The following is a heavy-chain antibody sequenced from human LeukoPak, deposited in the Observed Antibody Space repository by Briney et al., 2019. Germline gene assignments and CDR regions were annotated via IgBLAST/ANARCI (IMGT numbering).Heavy chain of an antibody. Sequence: GGSLRLSCAASEFSLKSYSMNWVRQAPGKGLEWVSYISSSSSTIYYADSVKGRFTISRDNAKNSLYLQMNSLRDEDTAVYYCARESGYGDYDFDYWGQGTLVTVSS. CDR2: ISSSSSTI. J-gene: IGHJ4*02. CDR3: ARESGYGDYDFDY. CDR1: EFSLKSYS. V-gene: IGHV3-48*02. D-gene: IGHD4-17*01.